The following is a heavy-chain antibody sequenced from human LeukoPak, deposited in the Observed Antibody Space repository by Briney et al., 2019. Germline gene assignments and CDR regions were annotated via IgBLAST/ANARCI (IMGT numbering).Heavy chain of an antibody. CDR2: IKQDGSEK. V-gene: IGHV3-7*03. Sequence: GGSLRLSCAASGFTFSSYWMSWVRQAPGKGLEWVANIKQDGSEKYYVDSVKGRFTISRENAKNSLYLQMNSLRAEDTAVYYCAKDPVDTAMVIGYWGQGTLVTVSS. CDR1: GFTFSSYW. J-gene: IGHJ4*02. D-gene: IGHD5-18*01. CDR3: AKDPVDTAMVIGY.